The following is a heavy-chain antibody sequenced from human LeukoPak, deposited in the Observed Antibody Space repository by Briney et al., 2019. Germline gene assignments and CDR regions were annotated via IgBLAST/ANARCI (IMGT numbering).Heavy chain of an antibody. V-gene: IGHV1-18*01. CDR1: GYTFTSYG. CDR2: ISAYNGNT. J-gene: IGHJ6*02. Sequence: ASVKVSCKASGYTFTSYGISWVRQAPGQGLEWMGWISAYNGNTNYAQKLQGRVTMTSDTSTSTAYMELRSLRSDDTAVYYCARAGYYDFWNGLYGMDVWGQGTTVTVSS. D-gene: IGHD3-3*01. CDR3: ARAGYYDFWNGLYGMDV.